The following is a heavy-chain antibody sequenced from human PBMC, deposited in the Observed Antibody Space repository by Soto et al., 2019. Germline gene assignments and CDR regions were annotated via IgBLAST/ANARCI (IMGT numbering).Heavy chain of an antibody. V-gene: IGHV1-69*12. Sequence: QVQLVQSGAEVKKPGSSVKVSCKASGGTFSSYAISWVRQAPGQGLEWMGGIIPIFGTANYAQKFQGRGKITADESTSTAYMELSSLRSEDTAVYYCARGVIAVAGTLEAFDIWGQGTMVTVSS. D-gene: IGHD6-19*01. CDR3: ARGVIAVAGTLEAFDI. J-gene: IGHJ3*02. CDR1: GGTFSSYA. CDR2: IIPIFGTA.